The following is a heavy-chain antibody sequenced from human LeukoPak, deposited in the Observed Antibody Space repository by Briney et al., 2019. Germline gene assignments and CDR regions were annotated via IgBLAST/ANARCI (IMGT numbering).Heavy chain of an antibody. CDR3: AKEGSQYASSWFDQ. Sequence: GGSLLLSCAASGFTFSSYGMQWVRPAPGMGPEWVSVISHDGTVRHYADSVKGRFTISRYSSTNRLYLQMDSLRTEDTAVYYCAKEGSQYASSWFDQWGQGTLVTVSS. V-gene: IGHV3-30*18. CDR2: ISHDGTVR. D-gene: IGHD2-2*01. J-gene: IGHJ5*02. CDR1: GFTFSSYG.